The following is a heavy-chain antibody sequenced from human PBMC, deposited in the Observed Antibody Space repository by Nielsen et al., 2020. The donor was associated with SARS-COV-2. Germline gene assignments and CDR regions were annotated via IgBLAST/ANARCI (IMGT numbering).Heavy chain of an antibody. V-gene: IGHV3-21*01. Sequence: GESLKISCAASELTFNTYSMIWVRQAPGGGLEWVSHISSSGSYIYYADSVKGRFTISRDNAKNSLYLQMNSLRAEDTAVYYCATDQYCPNGICSSGGRDYWGQGTLVTVSS. J-gene: IGHJ4*02. CDR3: ATDQYCPNGICSSGGRDY. CDR2: ISSSGSYI. D-gene: IGHD2-8*01. CDR1: ELTFNTYS.